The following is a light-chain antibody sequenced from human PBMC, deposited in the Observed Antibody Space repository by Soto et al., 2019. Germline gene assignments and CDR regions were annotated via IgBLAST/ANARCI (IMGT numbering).Light chain of an antibody. Sequence: QSVLTQPASVSGSPGQSITISCTGTRSDIGAYNFVSWYQQHPGEVPKLILYDVNVRPSGVSNRFSGSKSGNTASLTISGHQAEDEADYYCTSWTTSTTMIFGGGTKGTV. CDR1: RSDIGAYNF. CDR2: DVN. CDR3: TSWTTSTTMI. J-gene: IGLJ2*01. V-gene: IGLV2-14*03.